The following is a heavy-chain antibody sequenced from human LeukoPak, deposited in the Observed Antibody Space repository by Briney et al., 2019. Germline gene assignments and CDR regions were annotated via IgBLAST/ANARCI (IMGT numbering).Heavy chain of an antibody. V-gene: IGHV3-11*04. D-gene: IGHD2-21*02. CDR2: ISSSGSTI. CDR1: GFTFSDYY. Sequence: GGSLRLSCAASGFTFSDYYMSWIRQAPGKGLEWVSYISSSGSTIYYADSVKGRFTISRDNAKNSLYLQMNSLRAEDTAVYYCAREDVVVTAIRSDYWGQGTLVTVSS. J-gene: IGHJ4*02. CDR3: AREDVVVTAIRSDY.